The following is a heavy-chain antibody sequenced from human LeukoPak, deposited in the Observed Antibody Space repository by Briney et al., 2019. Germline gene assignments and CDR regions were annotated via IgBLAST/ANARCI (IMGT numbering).Heavy chain of an antibody. D-gene: IGHD6-19*01. CDR2: ISSGSSYI. V-gene: IGHV3-21*01. CDR3: ARDLYSSGWLNWFDP. J-gene: IGHJ5*02. Sequence: GGSLRLSCAASGFTFSSYSMNWVRQAPGKGLEWVSSISSGSSYIYYADSVKGRFTISRDNAKNSLYLQMNSLRAEDTAVYYCARDLYSSGWLNWFDPWGQGTLVTVSS. CDR1: GFTFSSYS.